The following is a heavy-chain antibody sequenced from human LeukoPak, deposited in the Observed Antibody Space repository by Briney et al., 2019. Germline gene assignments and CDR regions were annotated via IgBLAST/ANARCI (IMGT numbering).Heavy chain of an antibody. J-gene: IGHJ6*02. V-gene: IGHV3-30-3*01. D-gene: IGHD6-13*01. Sequence: GGSLRLSCAATGFTFSSYAMHWVRQAPGKGLEWVAVISYDGSNKYYADSVKGRFTISRDNSKNTLYLQMNSLRAEDTAVYYCARDLYSSSPGQDSSYYGMDVWGQGTTVTVSS. CDR2: ISYDGSNK. CDR1: GFTFSSYA. CDR3: ARDLYSSSPGQDSSYYGMDV.